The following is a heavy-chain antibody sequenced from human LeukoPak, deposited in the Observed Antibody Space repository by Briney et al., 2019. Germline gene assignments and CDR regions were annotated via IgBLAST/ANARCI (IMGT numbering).Heavy chain of an antibody. J-gene: IGHJ5*02. V-gene: IGHV4-34*01. D-gene: IGHD2-15*01. CDR2: INHSGST. CDR1: GGSFSGYY. CDR3: ARGRGDIVVVVAATASNWFDP. Sequence: ASETLSLTCAVYGGSFSGYYWSWIRQPPGKGLERIGEINHSGSTNYNPSLKSRVTISVDTSKNQFSLKLSSVTAADTAVYYCARGRGDIVVVVAATASNWFDPWGQGTLVTVSS.